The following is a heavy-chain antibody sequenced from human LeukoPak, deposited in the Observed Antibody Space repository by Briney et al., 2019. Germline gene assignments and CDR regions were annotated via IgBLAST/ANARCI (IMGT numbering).Heavy chain of an antibody. CDR1: GGSISSYY. CDR2: IYYSGST. V-gene: IGHV4-59*01. D-gene: IGHD5-24*01. J-gene: IGHJ4*02. CDR3: ARDLDRDGYN. Sequence: PSETLSLTCTVSGGSISSYYWSWIRQPPGKGLEWIGYIYYSGSTNYNPSLKSRVTISVDTSKNQFSLKLSSVTAADTAVYYCARDLDRDGYNWGQGTLVTVSS.